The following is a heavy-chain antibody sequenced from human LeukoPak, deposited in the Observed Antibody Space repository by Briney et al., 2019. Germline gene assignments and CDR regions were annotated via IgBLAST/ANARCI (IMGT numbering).Heavy chain of an antibody. V-gene: IGHV1-69*05. CDR1: GYTFTSYG. CDR2: IIPIFGTA. Sequence: GASVKVSCKASGYTFTSYGISWVRQAPGQGLEWMGRIIPIFGTANYAQKFQGRVTITTDESTSTAYMELSSLRSEDTAVYYCARDSLEMVLDYWGQGTLVTVSS. D-gene: IGHD3-10*01. J-gene: IGHJ4*02. CDR3: ARDSLEMVLDY.